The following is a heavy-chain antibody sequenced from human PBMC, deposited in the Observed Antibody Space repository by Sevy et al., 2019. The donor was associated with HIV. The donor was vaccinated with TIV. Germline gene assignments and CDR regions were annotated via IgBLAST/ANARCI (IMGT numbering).Heavy chain of an antibody. Sequence: GESLKISCKGSGYSFTSYWIGWVRLMPGKGLEWMGIIYPGDSDTRYSPSSQGQVTISADKSISTAYLQWSSLKASDTAMYYCARQWHGWFGELLRGYFDYWGQGTLVTVSS. V-gene: IGHV5-51*01. CDR2: IYPGDSDT. CDR3: ARQWHGWFGELLRGYFDY. D-gene: IGHD3-10*01. J-gene: IGHJ4*02. CDR1: GYSFTSYW.